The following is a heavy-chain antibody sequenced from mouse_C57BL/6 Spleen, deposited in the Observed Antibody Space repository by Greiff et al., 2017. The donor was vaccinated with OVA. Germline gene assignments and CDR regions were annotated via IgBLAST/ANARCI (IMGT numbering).Heavy chain of an antibody. CDR3: ASPLYGSTSFAY. CDR1: GYTFTSYW. Sequence: QVHVKQPGAELVKPGASVKLSCKASGYTFTSYWMQWVKQRPGQGLEWIGEIDPSDSYTNYNQKFKGKATLTVDTSSSTAYMQLSSLTSEDSAVYYCASPLYGSTSFAYWGQGTLVTVSA. J-gene: IGHJ3*01. CDR2: IDPSDSYT. V-gene: IGHV1-50*01. D-gene: IGHD1-1*01.